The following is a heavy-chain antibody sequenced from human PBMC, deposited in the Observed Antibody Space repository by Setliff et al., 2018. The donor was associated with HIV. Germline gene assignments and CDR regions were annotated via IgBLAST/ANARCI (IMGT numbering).Heavy chain of an antibody. CDR1: GYSFTNFW. CDR3: ARLSGLYYYDTSGYYYGHYFDY. J-gene: IGHJ4*02. D-gene: IGHD3-22*01. CDR2: IYPGDSDT. V-gene: IGHV5-51*01. Sequence: LGESLKISCKGSGYSFTNFWIGWVRQMPGKGLEWMGIIYPGDSDTRYSPSFQGQVTISADKSINTAYLQWRSLKASDTAMYYCARLSGLYYYDTSGYYYGHYFDYWGQGTLVTVSS.